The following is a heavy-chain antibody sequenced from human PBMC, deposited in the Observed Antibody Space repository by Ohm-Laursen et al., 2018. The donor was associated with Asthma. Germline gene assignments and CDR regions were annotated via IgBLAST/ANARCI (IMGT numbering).Heavy chain of an antibody. Sequence: VASVKVSCKASGGTFSSYAISWVRQAPGQGLEWMGGIIPIFGTANYAQKFQGRVTITADESTSTAYMELSSLRSEDTAVYYCARVRLAKYSYGSLDYYYYGMDVWGQGTTVTVSS. D-gene: IGHD5-18*01. CDR3: ARVRLAKYSYGSLDYYYYGMDV. V-gene: IGHV1-69*13. CDR1: GGTFSSYA. J-gene: IGHJ6*02. CDR2: IIPIFGTA.